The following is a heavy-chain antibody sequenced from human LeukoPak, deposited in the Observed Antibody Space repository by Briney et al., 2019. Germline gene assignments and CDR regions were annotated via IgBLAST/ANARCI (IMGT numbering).Heavy chain of an antibody. CDR3: ARVRYEGYSYGLATNFDY. V-gene: IGHV1-69*04. Sequence: SVKVSCKASGGTFSSHAISWVRQAPGQGLEWMGRIIPILGIANYAQKFQGRVTITADKSTSTAYMELSSVRSEDTAVYYCARVRYEGYSYGLATNFDYWGQGTLVTVSS. CDR1: GGTFSSHA. CDR2: IIPILGIA. J-gene: IGHJ4*02. D-gene: IGHD5-18*01.